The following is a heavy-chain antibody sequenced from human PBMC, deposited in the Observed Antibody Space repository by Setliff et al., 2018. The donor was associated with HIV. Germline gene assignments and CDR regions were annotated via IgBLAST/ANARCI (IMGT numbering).Heavy chain of an antibody. V-gene: IGHV1-18*01. CDR2: ISAYTGNT. Sequence: ASVKVSCKASGYNFTSNGISWVRQAPGQGLEWMGWISAYTGNTNYAQRLQGRVTMTTDTSTSTAYMELRSLSSDDTAVYFCARVGPFEFDSSGYAEFWGQGTPVTVSS. CDR3: ARVGPFEFDSSGYAEF. CDR1: GYNFTSNG. J-gene: IGHJ4*02. D-gene: IGHD3-22*01.